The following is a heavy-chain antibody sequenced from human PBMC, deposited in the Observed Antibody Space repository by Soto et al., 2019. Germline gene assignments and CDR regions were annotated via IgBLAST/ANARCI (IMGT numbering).Heavy chain of an antibody. CDR1: GGTFSSYT. D-gene: IGHD5-12*01. CDR2: IIPIFGTA. Sequence: QVQLVQSGAEVKKPGSSVTVSCKASGGTFSSYTISWVRQAPGQGLEWMGGIIPIFGTANYAQKFQGRVTITADESTSTAYRELSRLRSEDTAVYYCARGNHRWLQLWYFDLWGRGTLVTVSS. J-gene: IGHJ2*01. V-gene: IGHV1-69*12. CDR3: ARGNHRWLQLWYFDL.